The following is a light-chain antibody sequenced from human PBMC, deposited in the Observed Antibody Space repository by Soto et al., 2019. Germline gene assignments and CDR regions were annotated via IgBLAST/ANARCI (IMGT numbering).Light chain of an antibody. J-gene: IGKJ5*01. Sequence: EIVWTQSPGTLSLSPGERAALSCRASQSVSSSYLAWYQQKPGQAPRLLIYGASTRATGTPARFSGSGSGTDFTLTISSLEPEEVAVYDCQQRSYWITFGQGTRVEIK. CDR3: QQRSYWIT. V-gene: IGKV3D-20*02. CDR1: QSVSSSY. CDR2: GAS.